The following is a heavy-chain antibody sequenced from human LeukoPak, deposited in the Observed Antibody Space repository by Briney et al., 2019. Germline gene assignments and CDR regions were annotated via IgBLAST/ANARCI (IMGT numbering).Heavy chain of an antibody. CDR1: GFTFSNYW. J-gene: IGHJ4*02. CDR3: AAYSGSYA. Sequence: PGGSLRLSCAASGFTFSNYWMHWVRQAPGKGLVWVSRINSDGSSTSYADSVKGRFTLSRDNTKNTLYLQMNSLRTDDTAVYYCAAYSGSYAWGQGTLVTVSS. D-gene: IGHD1-26*01. CDR2: INSDGSST. V-gene: IGHV3-74*01.